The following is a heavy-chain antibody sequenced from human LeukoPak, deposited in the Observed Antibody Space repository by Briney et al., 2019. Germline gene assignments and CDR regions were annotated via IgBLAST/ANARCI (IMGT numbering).Heavy chain of an antibody. V-gene: IGHV5-51*01. CDR2: IYPGDSDT. J-gene: IGHJ2*01. D-gene: IGHD5/OR15-5a*01. CDR3: ARRLRGHHWYFDL. Sequence: GESLKISCQGSGYSFTSYWIGWVRQMPGKGLEWMGIIYPGDSDTRYSPSFQGQVTISADKSISTAYLQWSSLKASDTAMYYCARRLRGHHWYFDLWGRGTLVTVSS. CDR1: GYSFTSYW.